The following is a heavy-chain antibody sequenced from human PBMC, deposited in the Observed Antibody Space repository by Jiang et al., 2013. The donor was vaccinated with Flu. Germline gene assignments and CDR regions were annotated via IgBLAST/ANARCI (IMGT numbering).Heavy chain of an antibody. D-gene: IGHD2-15*01. CDR1: GYTFTSYY. CDR3: ARDQAEGYCSGGSCSLLGDWFDP. J-gene: IGHJ5*02. Sequence: SGAEVKKPGASVKVSCKASGYTFTSYYMHWVRQAPGQGLEWMGIINPSGGSTSYAQKFQGRVTMTRDTSTSTVYMELSSLRSEDTAVYYCARDQAEGYCSGGSCSLLGDWFDPWGQGTLVTVSS. CDR2: INPSGGST. V-gene: IGHV1-46*01.